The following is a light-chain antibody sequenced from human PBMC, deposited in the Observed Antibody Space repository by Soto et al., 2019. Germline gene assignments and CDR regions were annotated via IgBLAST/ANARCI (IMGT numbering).Light chain of an antibody. V-gene: IGLV1-40*01. Sequence: QSVLTQTPSVSGAPGQRVTNSCTGSNSNIGAGYDVHWYQHLPGRAPKLLIFGNTNRPSGVPDRFSGSKSGTSASLAITGLQPEDEADYYCQSFDNSLNGFYVFGSGTKVTVL. CDR1: NSNIGAGYD. CDR2: GNT. J-gene: IGLJ1*01. CDR3: QSFDNSLNGFYV.